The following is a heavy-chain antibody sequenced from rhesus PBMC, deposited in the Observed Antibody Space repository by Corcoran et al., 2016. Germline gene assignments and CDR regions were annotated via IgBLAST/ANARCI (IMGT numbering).Heavy chain of an antibody. D-gene: IGHD3-3*01. CDR3: ARSLYNFWSGYPYYGLDS. J-gene: IGHJ6*01. V-gene: IGHV4-80*01. CDR1: GSSILSFW. CDR2: RNGNSGRT. Sequence: QVQLQESGPGLVKPSETLSLPCAVSGSSILSFWLHWIRHPPRQGRAWTGERNGNSGRTNYNPSLKSRVTISKDASKNQFSLKLSSVTAADTAVYYCARSLYNFWSGYPYYGLDSWGQGVVVTVSS.